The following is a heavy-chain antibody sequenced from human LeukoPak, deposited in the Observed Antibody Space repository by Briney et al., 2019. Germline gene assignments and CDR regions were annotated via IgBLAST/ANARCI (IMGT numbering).Heavy chain of an antibody. Sequence: LAGGSLRLSCAASGFTFTDHCMHWVRLVAGKGLVWVASIGGDGRSRWYADSVKGRFTSSRDSAKNTLHLQMDSLRAEDTAMYYCVRGTVIYRGVDYWGQGTLVTVSS. V-gene: IGHV3-74*01. CDR1: GFTFTDHC. J-gene: IGHJ4*02. CDR3: VRGTVIYRGVDY. D-gene: IGHD2-2*02. CDR2: IGGDGRSR.